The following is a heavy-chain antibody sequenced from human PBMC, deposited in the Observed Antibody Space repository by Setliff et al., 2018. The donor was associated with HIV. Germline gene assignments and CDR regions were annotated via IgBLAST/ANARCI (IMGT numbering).Heavy chain of an antibody. V-gene: IGHV4-38-2*02. CDR3: ARESTDSSGYYRGYFDP. Sequence: SETLSLTCTVSGYSISSVSYWGWIRQPPGKGLEWIGSIYHSGTTYYNPSLKSRVTISVDTSKNQFSLKLSSVTAADTAVYYCARESTDSSGYYRGYFDPWGQGTLVTVSS. J-gene: IGHJ4*02. D-gene: IGHD6-19*01. CDR1: GYSISSVSY. CDR2: IYHSGTT.